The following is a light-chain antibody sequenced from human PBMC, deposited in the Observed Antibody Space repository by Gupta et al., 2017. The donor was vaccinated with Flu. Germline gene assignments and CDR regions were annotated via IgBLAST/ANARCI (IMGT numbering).Light chain of an antibody. V-gene: IGLV3-25*03. J-gene: IGLJ3*02. CDR3: QSPDISTTSLV. Sequence: SYELTQPPSVSVSPGQTARHTCSGDALPKQYAYWYQQKPGQAPVLVMYKDNERPSGIPERFSGSSSGTTVTLTISGVQAEDEADYFCQSPDISTTSLVFGGGTKLTVL. CDR2: KDN. CDR1: ALPKQY.